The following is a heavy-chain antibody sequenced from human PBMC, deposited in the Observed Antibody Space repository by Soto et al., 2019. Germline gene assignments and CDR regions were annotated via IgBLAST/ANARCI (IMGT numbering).Heavy chain of an antibody. Sequence: GASVKVSCKASGYTFTSYDMNWVRQATEQGLEWMGWMNPNSGNTGYAQKFQGRVTMTRNTSISTAYMELSSLRSEDTAVYYCAREGRYSYGYPYYYYGMDVWGQGTTVTVS. CDR3: AREGRYSYGYPYYYYGMDV. J-gene: IGHJ6*02. CDR2: MNPNSGNT. CDR1: GYTFTSYD. D-gene: IGHD5-18*01. V-gene: IGHV1-8*01.